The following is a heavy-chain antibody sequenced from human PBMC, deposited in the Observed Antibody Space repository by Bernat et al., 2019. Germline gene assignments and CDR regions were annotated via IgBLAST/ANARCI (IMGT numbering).Heavy chain of an antibody. V-gene: IGHV3-30-3*01. J-gene: IGHJ3*02. CDR3: ARALYYYDSSGPGAFDI. Sequence: VQLVESGGGLVQPGGSLRLSCAGSGFTFSSYWMNWFRQAPGKGLEWVAVISYDGSNKYYADSVKGRFTISRDNSKNTLYLQMNSLRAEDTAVYYCARALYYYDSSGPGAFDIWGQGTMVTVSS. CDR2: ISYDGSNK. CDR1: GFTFSSYW. D-gene: IGHD3-22*01.